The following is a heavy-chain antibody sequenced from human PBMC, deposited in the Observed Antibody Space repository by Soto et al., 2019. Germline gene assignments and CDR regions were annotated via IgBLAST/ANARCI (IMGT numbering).Heavy chain of an antibody. CDR3: VRVMVRANYDY. Sequence: PGGSLRLSCAASGFIFSDHYMDWVRQAPGKGLEWVGRIRNKANRYSTEYAASVRGRFTISRDDSKNSLYVQMNSLISEDTAVYYCVRVMVRANYDYWGQGTLVTVSS. V-gene: IGHV3-72*01. CDR1: GFIFSDHY. CDR2: IRNKANRYST. D-gene: IGHD1-26*01. J-gene: IGHJ4*02.